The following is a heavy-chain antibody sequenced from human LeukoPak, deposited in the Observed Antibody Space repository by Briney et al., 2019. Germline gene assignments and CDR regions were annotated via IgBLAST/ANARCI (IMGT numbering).Heavy chain of an antibody. CDR1: GFTFSSYW. CDR2: ISYDGSNK. D-gene: IGHD3-10*01. Sequence: GGSLRLSCAASGFTFSSYWMSWARQAPGKGLEWVAVISYDGSNKYYADSVKGRFTISRDNSKNTLYLQMNSLRAEDTAVYYCAKVLSKTYPAGVRRYGMDVWGQGTTVTVSS. V-gene: IGHV3-30*18. J-gene: IGHJ6*02. CDR3: AKVLSKTYPAGVRRYGMDV.